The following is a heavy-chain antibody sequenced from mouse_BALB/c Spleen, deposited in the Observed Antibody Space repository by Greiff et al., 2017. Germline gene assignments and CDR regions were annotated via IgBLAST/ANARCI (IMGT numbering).Heavy chain of an antibody. D-gene: IGHD4-1*01. J-gene: IGHJ3*01. Sequence: VQLQQSGAELVRPGSSVKISCKASGYAFSSYWMNWVKQRPGQGLEWIGQIYPGDGDTNYNGKFKGKATLTADKSSSTAYMQLSSLTSEDSAVYFCARSPSNSAWFAYWGQGTLVTVSA. CDR1: GYAFSSYW. V-gene: IGHV1-80*01. CDR2: IYPGDGDT. CDR3: ARSPSNSAWFAY.